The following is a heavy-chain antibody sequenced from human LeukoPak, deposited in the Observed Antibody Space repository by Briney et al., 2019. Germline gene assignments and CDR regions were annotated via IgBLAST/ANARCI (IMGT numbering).Heavy chain of an antibody. CDR2: IYHSGST. V-gene: IGHV4-38-2*01. CDR1: AYSISSGYY. J-gene: IGHJ4*02. D-gene: IGHD3-22*01. Sequence: SETLSLTCAVSAYSISSGYYWGWIRQPPGKGLEWIGSIYHSGSTYYNPSLKSRVTISVDTSKNQFSLKLSSVTAADTAVYYCASSGLYYDSSALYFDYWGQGTLVTVSS. CDR3: ASSGLYYDSSALYFDY.